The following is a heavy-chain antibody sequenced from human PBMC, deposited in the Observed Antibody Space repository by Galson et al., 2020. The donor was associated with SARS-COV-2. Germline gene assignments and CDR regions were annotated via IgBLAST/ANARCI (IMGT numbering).Heavy chain of an antibody. V-gene: IGHV4-38-2*02. CDR1: GYSISSGYY. CDR3: ASLGYCSSTSCYFNAFDI. Sequence: SQTLSLTCTVSGYSISSGYYWGWIRQPPGKGLEWIGSIYHSGSTYYNPSLKSRVTISVDTSKNQFSLKLSSVTAADTAVYYCASLGYCSSTSCYFNAFDIWGQGTMVTVSS. CDR2: IYHSGST. J-gene: IGHJ3*02. D-gene: IGHD2-2*01.